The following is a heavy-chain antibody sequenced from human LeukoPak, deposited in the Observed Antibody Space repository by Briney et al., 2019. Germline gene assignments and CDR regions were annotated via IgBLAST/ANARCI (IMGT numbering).Heavy chain of an antibody. D-gene: IGHD3-9*01. CDR1: GGSISSYY. CDR3: ARAHSYDILTGYYASFDY. V-gene: IGHV4-4*07. CDR2: IYTSGST. J-gene: IGHJ4*02. Sequence: PSETLSLSCTVSGGSISSYYWSWIRQPAGKGLEWIGRIYTSGSTNYNPSLKSRVTMSVDTSKNQFSLKLSSVTAADTAVYYCARAHSYDILTGYYASFDYWGQGTLVTVSS.